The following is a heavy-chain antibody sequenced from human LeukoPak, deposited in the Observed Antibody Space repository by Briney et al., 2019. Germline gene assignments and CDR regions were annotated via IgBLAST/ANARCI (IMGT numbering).Heavy chain of an antibody. V-gene: IGHV5-51*01. CDR1: GYSFTSYW. D-gene: IGHD5-18*01. J-gene: IGHJ4*02. CDR2: IYPRDSDT. Sequence: GESLKISCRGSGYSFTSYWIAWVRQMPGKGLDWMGIIYPRDSDTRYSPSFQGQVTISADKSISAAYLQWSSLKASVTAIYYCARSGGSSYGYTFIDYWGQGTLVTVSS. CDR3: ARSGGSSYGYTFIDY.